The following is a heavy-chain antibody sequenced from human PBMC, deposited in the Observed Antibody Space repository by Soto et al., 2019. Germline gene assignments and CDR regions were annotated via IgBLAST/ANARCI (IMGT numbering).Heavy chain of an antibody. D-gene: IGHD6-19*01. CDR3: AASRISIAVAGETECYFDY. CDR2: INPNSCDT. CDR1: GYIFAGYY. V-gene: IGHV1-2*04. Sequence: ASVKGSCKASGYIFAGYYMHWVRHAPGQGLEWMGWINPNSCDTNYTQTFQGWVTMTRDTAVSTADMELSRLSSDDTAVYYCAASRISIAVAGETECYFDYRRQGTPVTVAS. J-gene: IGHJ4*02.